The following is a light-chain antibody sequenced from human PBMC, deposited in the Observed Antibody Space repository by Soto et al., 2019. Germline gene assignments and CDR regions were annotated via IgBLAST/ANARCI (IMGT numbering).Light chain of an antibody. CDR3: QQYGSSAWT. CDR2: GAS. V-gene: IGKV3-20*01. CDR1: QSVSSSY. Sequence: EIVLTQSPGTLSLSPGERATLSCRASQSVSSSYLAWYQQKPGQAPRLLIYGASSRATGIPDRFSGSASGTGFTLTISRLEPEDLAVYYCQQYGSSAWTFGQGTKVEIK. J-gene: IGKJ1*01.